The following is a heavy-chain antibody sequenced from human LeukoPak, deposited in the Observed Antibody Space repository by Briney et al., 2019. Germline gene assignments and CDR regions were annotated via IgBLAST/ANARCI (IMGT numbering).Heavy chain of an antibody. D-gene: IGHD5-18*01. CDR1: GFSFRENA. J-gene: IGHJ6*03. CDR3: AKDRDGYSNYYYYYMDV. V-gene: IGHV3-23*01. CDR2: ISESGGTT. Sequence: GGSLRLSCAASGFSFRENAMSWVRQAPGKGLDWVSGISESGGTTYYADSVRGRFTISRDNSKNTLYLQMNSLRAEDTAVFYCAKDRDGYSNYYYYYMDVWGKGTTVTVSS.